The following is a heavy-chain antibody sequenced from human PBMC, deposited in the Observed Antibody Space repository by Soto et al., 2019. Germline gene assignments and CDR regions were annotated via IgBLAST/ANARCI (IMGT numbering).Heavy chain of an antibody. CDR2: IIPIFGTA. Sequence: SAKVSCKDSRGAFSSCAISWPRHAPGQGIEWMGGIIPIFGTANYAQKFQGRVTITADESTSTAYMELSSLRSEDTAVYYFARFPHIYCSGGSCYWFDPWGQGTLLTVSS. V-gene: IGHV1-69*13. D-gene: IGHD2-15*01. J-gene: IGHJ5*02. CDR1: RGAFSSCA. CDR3: ARFPHIYCSGGSCYWFDP.